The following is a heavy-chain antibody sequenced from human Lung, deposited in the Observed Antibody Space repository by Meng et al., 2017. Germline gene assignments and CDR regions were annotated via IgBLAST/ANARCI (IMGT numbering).Heavy chain of an antibody. CDR3: ARSFIAAPGGGH. J-gene: IGHJ4*02. D-gene: IGHD6-13*01. V-gene: IGHV3-66*01. CDR2: IDNGGSA. CDR1: GFTVSSNY. Sequence: EVQLVESGGGLVQPGGSLRLSCAASGFTVSSNYMSWVRQAPGKGLEWVSFIDNGGSAYYADSVKGKFTVSRDNFKSTLYLQMNSLRAEDTAVYYCARSFIAAPGGGHWGQGTLVTVSS.